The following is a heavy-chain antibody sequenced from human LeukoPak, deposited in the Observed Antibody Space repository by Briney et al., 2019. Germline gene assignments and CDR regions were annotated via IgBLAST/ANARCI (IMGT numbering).Heavy chain of an antibody. J-gene: IGHJ6*02. V-gene: IGHV1-2*02. Sequence: ASVKVSCKASGYTFTGYYMHWVRQAPGQGLEWMGWINPNSGGTNYAQKFQGRVTMTRDTSISTAYMELSRLRSDDTAVYYCARARGYEPYYYYYYGMDVWGQGTTVTVSS. CDR3: ARARGYEPYYYYYYGMDV. CDR1: GYTFTGYY. D-gene: IGHD5-12*01. CDR2: INPNSGGT.